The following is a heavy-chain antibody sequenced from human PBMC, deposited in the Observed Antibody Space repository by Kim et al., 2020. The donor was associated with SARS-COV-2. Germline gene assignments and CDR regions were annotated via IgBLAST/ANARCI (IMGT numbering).Heavy chain of an antibody. CDR2: IKSKTDGGTT. Sequence: GGSLRLSCAASGFTFSNAWMSWVRQAPGKGLEWVGRIKSKTDGGTTDYAAPVKGRFTISRDDSKNTLYLQMNSLKTEDTAVYYCTTVFKFFSRNSHAFDIWGQGTMVTVSS. D-gene: IGHD1-7*01. V-gene: IGHV3-15*01. CDR1: GFTFSNAW. CDR3: TTVFKFFSRNSHAFDI. J-gene: IGHJ3*02.